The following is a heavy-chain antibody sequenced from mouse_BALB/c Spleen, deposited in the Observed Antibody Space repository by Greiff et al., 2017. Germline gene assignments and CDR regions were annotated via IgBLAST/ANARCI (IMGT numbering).Heavy chain of an antibody. CDR2: INPSNGRT. CDR3: ARGEVRHYAMDY. V-gene: IGHV1S81*02. CDR1: GYTFTSYW. J-gene: IGHJ4*01. Sequence: QVQLKQPGAELVKPGASVKLSCKASGYTFTSYWMHWVKQRPGQGLEWIGEINPSNGRTNYNEKFKSKATLTVDKSSSTAYMQLSSLTSEDSAVYYCARGEVRHYAMDYWGQGTSVTVSS. D-gene: IGHD2-14*01.